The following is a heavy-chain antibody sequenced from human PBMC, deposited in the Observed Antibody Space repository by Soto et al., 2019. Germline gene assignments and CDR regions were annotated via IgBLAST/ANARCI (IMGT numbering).Heavy chain of an antibody. CDR2: IRSKAYGGTT. J-gene: IGHJ6*02. V-gene: IGHV3-49*03. D-gene: IGHD3-9*01. CDR1: GFTFGDYA. Sequence: GGSLRLSCTASGFTFGDYAMSWFRQAPGKGLEWVGFIRSKAYGGTTAYAASVKGRFTISRDDSKSIAYLQMNSLKTEDTAVYYCTRDNLYYDIYYGMDVWGQGTTVTVSS. CDR3: TRDNLYYDIYYGMDV.